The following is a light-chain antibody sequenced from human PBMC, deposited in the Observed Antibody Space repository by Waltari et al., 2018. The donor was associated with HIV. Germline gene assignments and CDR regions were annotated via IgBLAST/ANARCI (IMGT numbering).Light chain of an antibody. CDR2: EVS. Sequence: QSALTQPASVSGSPGQSITISCTRTSSDLDNFKSVSWYQHHPGKAPKVIIYEVSNRPSGVSNRFSGSMSGHTASLIISGLQAEDEADYFCMSYISSATPEFGGGTKLTVL. CDR1: SSDLDNFKS. J-gene: IGLJ3*02. V-gene: IGLV2-14*01. CDR3: MSYISSATPE.